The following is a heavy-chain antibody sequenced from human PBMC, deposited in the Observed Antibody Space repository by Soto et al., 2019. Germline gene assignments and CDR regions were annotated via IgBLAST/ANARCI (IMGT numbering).Heavy chain of an antibody. CDR1: GGSISSYY. J-gene: IGHJ5*02. D-gene: IGHD2-8*01. Sequence: PSETLSLTCTVSGGSISSYYWSWIRQPPGKGLEWIGYIYYSGSTNYNPSLKSRVTISVDTSKNQFSLKLSSVTAADTAVYYCARLGYCTNGVCYTGWFDPWGQGTLVTVSS. CDR3: ARLGYCTNGVCYTGWFDP. V-gene: IGHV4-59*01. CDR2: IYYSGST.